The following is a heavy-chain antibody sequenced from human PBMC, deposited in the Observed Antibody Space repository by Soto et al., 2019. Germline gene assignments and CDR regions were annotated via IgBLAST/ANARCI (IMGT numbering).Heavy chain of an antibody. V-gene: IGHV3-64D*09. CDR1: GFTFSSYA. CDR2: ISSNGGST. Sequence: GGSLRLSCSASGFTFSSYAMHWVRQAPGKGLEYVSAISSNGGSTYYADSVKDRFTISRDNSKNTLYLQMSSLRAEDTAVYYCVKDRGMATNDAFDIWGQGTMVTVSS. D-gene: IGHD5-12*01. J-gene: IGHJ3*02. CDR3: VKDRGMATNDAFDI.